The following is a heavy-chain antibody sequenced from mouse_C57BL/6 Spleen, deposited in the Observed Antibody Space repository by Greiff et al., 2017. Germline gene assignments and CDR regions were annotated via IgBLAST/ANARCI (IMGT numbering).Heavy chain of an antibody. Sequence: QVQLQQSGPELVKPGASVKISCKASGYAFSSSWMNWVKQRPGKGLEWIGRIYPGDGDTNYNGKFKGKATLTADKSSSTAYVQLNSLTSEDSAVYFCGRAFPRHYYARDYRGQGTSGTVCS. CDR2: IYPGDGDT. CDR1: GYAFSSSW. J-gene: IGHJ4*01. CDR3: GRAFPRHYYARDY. V-gene: IGHV1-82*01.